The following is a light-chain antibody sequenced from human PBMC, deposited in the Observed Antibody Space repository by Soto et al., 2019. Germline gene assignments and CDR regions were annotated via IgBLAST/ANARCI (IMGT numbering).Light chain of an antibody. V-gene: IGLV2-14*01. J-gene: IGLJ1*01. CDR1: SSDVGGYIY. CDR2: EVS. CDR3: GSYTSSNTYV. Sequence: SARTQPASLSVSPGQSITISFTGTSSDVGGYIYVSWYQQHPGKAPKLMIYEVSNRPSGVSNRFSGSKSSNTASLTISGLQAEDEADYYCGSYTSSNTYVFGTGTKVTVL.